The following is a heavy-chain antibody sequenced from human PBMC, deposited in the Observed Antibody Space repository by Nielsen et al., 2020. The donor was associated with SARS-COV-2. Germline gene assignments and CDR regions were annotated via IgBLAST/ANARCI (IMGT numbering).Heavy chain of an antibody. CDR2: ISGRGHKS. CDR1: GFSFNTHA. V-gene: IGHV3-23*01. J-gene: IGHJ3*02. Sequence: GESLNISCAASGFSFNTHAMAWVRQAPGKGLEWVSGISGRGHKSFYADSVKGRFTISRDNSKNTVYLQMHSLRAEDTALYYCAKENFESTDYGEDAFDIWGQGTLVTVSS. CDR3: AKENFESTDYGEDAFDI. D-gene: IGHD4/OR15-4a*01.